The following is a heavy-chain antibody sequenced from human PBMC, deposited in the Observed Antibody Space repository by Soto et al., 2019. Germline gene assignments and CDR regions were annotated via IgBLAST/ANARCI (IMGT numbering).Heavy chain of an antibody. Sequence: GESLKISCKGSGYSFTNYWIGWVRQMHGKGLEWMGIIYPGDSDTRYSPSFQGQVTISADKSISTAYLQWSSLKASDTAMYYCARQVTTVITPYYYYYMDVWGKGTTVTVSS. CDR3: ARQVTTVITPYYYYYMDV. CDR2: IYPGDSDT. J-gene: IGHJ6*03. V-gene: IGHV5-51*01. CDR1: GYSFTNYW. D-gene: IGHD4-4*01.